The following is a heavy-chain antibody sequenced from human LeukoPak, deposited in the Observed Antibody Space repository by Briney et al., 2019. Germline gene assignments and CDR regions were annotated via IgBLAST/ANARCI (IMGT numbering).Heavy chain of an antibody. D-gene: IGHD3-3*01. CDR3: ARELVDYDFWSGYYPKSYFDY. V-gene: IGHV4-34*01. Sequence: PAETLSLTCAVYGGSFSGYYWSWIRQPPGKGLEWVGEINHSGSTNYNPSLKSRVTLSVDTSKNQFSMKMSSVTAADTAVYYCARELVDYDFWSGYYPKSYFDYWGQGPLVTVSS. CDR2: INHSGST. CDR1: GGSFSGYY. J-gene: IGHJ4*02.